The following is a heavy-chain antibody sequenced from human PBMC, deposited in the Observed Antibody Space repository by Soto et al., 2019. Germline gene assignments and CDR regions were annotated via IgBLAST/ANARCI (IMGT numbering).Heavy chain of an antibody. CDR3: ARHLQGCSGGSCREDYYYYGMDV. Sequence: PGESPKISCKGSGYSFTSYWIGWVRQMPGKGLEWMGIIYPGDSDTRYSPSFQGQVTISADKSISTAYLQWSSLKASDTAMYYCARHLQGCSGGSCREDYYYYGMDVWGQGTTVTVSS. CDR1: GYSFTSYW. J-gene: IGHJ6*02. V-gene: IGHV5-51*01. D-gene: IGHD2-15*01. CDR2: IYPGDSDT.